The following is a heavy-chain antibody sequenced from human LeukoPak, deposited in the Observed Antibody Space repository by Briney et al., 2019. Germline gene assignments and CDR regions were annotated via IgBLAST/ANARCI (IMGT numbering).Heavy chain of an antibody. J-gene: IGHJ4*02. CDR2: ISMSSTYI. V-gene: IGHV3-21*01. Sequence: PGGSLRLSCAASGFSFSSYTMNWVRQAPGKGLEGVSSISMSSTYIYYADSVKGRFTISRDNAKNSLYLQMNSLRAEDTAVYYCAREFRAAAGKSFDYWGQGTLVTVSS. D-gene: IGHD6-13*01. CDR3: AREFRAAAGKSFDY. CDR1: GFSFSSYT.